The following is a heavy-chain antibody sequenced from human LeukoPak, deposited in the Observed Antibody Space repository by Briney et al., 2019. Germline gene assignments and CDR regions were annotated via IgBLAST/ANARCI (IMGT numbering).Heavy chain of an antibody. CDR2: ISGSGGNT. Sequence: GGSLRLSCAASGFTFSSYAMSWVRQAPGKGLEWVSAISGSGGNTYSADSVKGRFTISRDSSKNTLFLQMNSLRAEDTAVYYCAIDSRGTRHFDYWGQGTVVTVSS. CDR3: AIDSRGTRHFDY. D-gene: IGHD3-22*01. V-gene: IGHV3-23*01. J-gene: IGHJ4*02. CDR1: GFTFSSYA.